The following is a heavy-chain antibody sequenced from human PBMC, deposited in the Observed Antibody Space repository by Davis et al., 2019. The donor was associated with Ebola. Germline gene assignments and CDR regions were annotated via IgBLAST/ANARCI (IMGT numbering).Heavy chain of an antibody. CDR2: ISSSSTTK. Sequence: GGSLGLSCAASGFTFSSYSMNWVRQAPGRGLEWVSYISSSSTTKYYADSVKGRFTISRDNAKNSLYLQMNSLRDEDTAVYYCARDLLEPLYYYYGMDVWGQGTTVTVSS. CDR3: ARDLLEPLYYYYGMDV. J-gene: IGHJ6*02. V-gene: IGHV3-48*02. D-gene: IGHD1-1*01. CDR1: GFTFSSYS.